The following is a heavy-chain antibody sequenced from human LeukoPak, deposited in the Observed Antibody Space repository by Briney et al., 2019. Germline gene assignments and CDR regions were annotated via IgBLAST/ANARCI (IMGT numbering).Heavy chain of an antibody. CDR2: ITPIFGTA. CDR3: ARDWDGYDILTGYYVRWFDP. Sequence: SVKVSCKASGGTFSSYAISWVQQAPGQGLEWMGGITPIFGTANYAQKFQGRVTITADESTSTAYMELSSLRSEDTVVYYCARDWDGYDILTGYYVRWFDPWGQGTLVTVSS. J-gene: IGHJ5*02. D-gene: IGHD3-9*01. CDR1: GGTFSSYA. V-gene: IGHV1-69*13.